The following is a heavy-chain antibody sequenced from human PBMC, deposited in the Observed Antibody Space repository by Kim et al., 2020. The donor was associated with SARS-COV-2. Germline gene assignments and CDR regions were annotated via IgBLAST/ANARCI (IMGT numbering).Heavy chain of an antibody. Sequence: SETLSLTCTVSGGSISSSSYYWGWIRQPPGKGLEWIGSIYYSGSTYYNPSLKSRVTISVDTAKNQFSLKLSSVTAADTAVYYCARQLYSSSWYWTPDYYYYGMDVWGQGTTVTVSS. CDR3: ARQLYSSSWYWTPDYYYYGMDV. CDR1: GGSISSSSYY. J-gene: IGHJ6*02. D-gene: IGHD6-13*01. CDR2: IYYSGST. V-gene: IGHV4-39*01.